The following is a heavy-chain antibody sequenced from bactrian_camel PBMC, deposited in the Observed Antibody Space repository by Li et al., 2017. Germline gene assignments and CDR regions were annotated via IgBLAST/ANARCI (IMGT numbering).Heavy chain of an antibody. V-gene: IGHV3S1*01. CDR3: VALAWGFNY. Sequence: HVQLVESGGGSAQAGGSLTLSCSASGFTFNNYWMYWVRQAPGKGLEWVSSIYTGGGSTYYADSVKGRFTISRANTMNTAYLQMDSLKSEDTAQYYCVALAWGFNYWGQGTQVTVS. CDR1: GFTFNNYW. D-gene: IGHD1*01. CDR2: IYTGGGST. J-gene: IGHJ4*01.